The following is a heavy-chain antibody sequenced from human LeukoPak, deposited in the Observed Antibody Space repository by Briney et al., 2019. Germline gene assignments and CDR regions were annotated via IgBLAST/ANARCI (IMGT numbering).Heavy chain of an antibody. V-gene: IGHV1-69*01. CDR3: ARVISGGCSSTSCYSTVNDAFDI. D-gene: IGHD2-2*01. CDR1: GGTFSSYA. CDR2: IIPIFGTA. Sequence: SSVKVSCKASGGTFSSYAISWVRQAPGQGLEWMGGIIPIFGTANYAQKFQGRVTITADESTSTAYMELSSLRSEDTAVYHCARVISGGCSSTSCYSTVNDAFDIWGQGTMVTVSS. J-gene: IGHJ3*02.